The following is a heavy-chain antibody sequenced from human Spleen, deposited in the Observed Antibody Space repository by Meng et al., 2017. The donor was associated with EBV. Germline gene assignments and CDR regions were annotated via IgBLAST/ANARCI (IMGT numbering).Heavy chain of an antibody. Sequence: QVQLVQSGNEVKKPGASVKVSCKASAYTFSDYDIIWVRQAPGRGLEWMGWSSPYNGNTKYAQKLQDRVTMTTDTSTSTAYMELRSLRSDDTAMYYCARRRLDDSSGYYVDYWGQGTLVTVSS. J-gene: IGHJ4*02. CDR3: ARRRLDDSSGYYVDY. V-gene: IGHV1-18*01. CDR2: SSPYNGNT. CDR1: AYTFSDYD. D-gene: IGHD3-22*01.